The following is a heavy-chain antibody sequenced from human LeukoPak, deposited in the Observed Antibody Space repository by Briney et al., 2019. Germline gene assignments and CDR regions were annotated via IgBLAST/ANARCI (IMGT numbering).Heavy chain of an antibody. D-gene: IGHD1-26*01. CDR2: IYHSGST. CDR1: GGSISSGGYS. J-gene: IGHJ3*02. V-gene: IGHV4-30-2*01. Sequence: SETLSLTCTVSGGSISSGGYSWSWIRQPPGQGLEWIGYIYHSGSTYYNPSLKSRVTISVDRSKNQFSLKLSSVTAADTAVYYCARVLGGRDAFDIWGQGTMVTVSS. CDR3: ARVLGGRDAFDI.